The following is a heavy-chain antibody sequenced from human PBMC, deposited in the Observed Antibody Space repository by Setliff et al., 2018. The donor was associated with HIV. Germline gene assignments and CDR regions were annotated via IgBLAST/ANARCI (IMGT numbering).Heavy chain of an antibody. CDR2: INAGNGKT. J-gene: IGHJ5*02. D-gene: IGHD3-16*02. Sequence: ASVKVSCKASGSTFSSYAFHWVRQAPGQRLEWMGWINAGNGKTKYSQKFQSRVTITRDTSASTAYMELHSLRSEDTAIYYCARDIGTVWHNWFDPWGQGTLVTVSS. V-gene: IGHV1-3*01. CDR3: ARDIGTVWHNWFDP. CDR1: GSTFSSYA.